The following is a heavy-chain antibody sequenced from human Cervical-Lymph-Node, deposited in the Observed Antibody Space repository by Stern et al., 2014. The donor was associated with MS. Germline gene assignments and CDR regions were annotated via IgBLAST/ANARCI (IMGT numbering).Heavy chain of an antibody. V-gene: IGHV1-69*01. CDR2: IIHVVGTP. J-gene: IGHJ6*02. Sequence: VQLVESGAEVQKPGSSVKVSCKASGDTSNTDAIHWVRQAPGPGLEWKGGIIHVVGTPVYAQRFKGRLSIAADESTATDYMELSSLRSDDTAVYYCARGASSAAWYKHAVDVWGQGTTVTVSS. D-gene: IGHD1-14*01. CDR3: ARGASSAAWYKHAVDV. CDR1: GDTSNTDA.